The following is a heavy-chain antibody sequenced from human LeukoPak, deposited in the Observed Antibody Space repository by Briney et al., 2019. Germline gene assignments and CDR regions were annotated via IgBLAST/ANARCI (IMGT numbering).Heavy chain of an antibody. Sequence: GGSLRLSCAASVFTFSAYNMNWVRRTPGKGLEWASSITTSSSYMFYADSVRGRFTISRDNTENSLYLQMNSLRDEDTAVYYCARDPYSGGYGAYYYYYMDVWGKGTTVTVSS. D-gene: IGHD6-19*01. CDR1: VFTFSAYN. J-gene: IGHJ6*03. CDR2: ITTSSSYM. V-gene: IGHV3-21*01. CDR3: ARDPYSGGYGAYYYYYMDV.